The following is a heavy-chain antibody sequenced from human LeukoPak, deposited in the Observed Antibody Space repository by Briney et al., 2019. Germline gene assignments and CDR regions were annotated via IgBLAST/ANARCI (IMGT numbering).Heavy chain of an antibody. J-gene: IGHJ2*01. CDR3: ARDQEHDYGGLRADFDL. D-gene: IGHD4-23*01. Sequence: SVKVSCKASGGTFSSYAISWVRQAPGQGLEWMGRIIPILGIANYAQKFQGRVTITADKSTSTAYMELSSLRSEDTAVYYCARDQEHDYGGLRADFDLWGRGTLVTVSS. V-gene: IGHV1-69*04. CDR2: IIPILGIA. CDR1: GGTFSSYA.